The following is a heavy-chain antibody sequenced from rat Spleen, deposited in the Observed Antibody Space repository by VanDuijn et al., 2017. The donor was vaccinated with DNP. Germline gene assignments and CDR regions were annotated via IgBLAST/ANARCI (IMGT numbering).Heavy chain of an antibody. Sequence: QVQLKESGPGLVQPSETLSLTCTVSGFSLTSSSVSWVRQPSGKRPEWMGRMWYDGDTAYNSALRSRLSFSRDTSKNQVFLKMNGRRTDDSGTYYWTRDGGVHWFAYWGQGTLVTVSS. CDR1: GFSLTSSS. D-gene: IGHD1-1*01. CDR2: MWYDGDT. V-gene: IGHV2-63*01. J-gene: IGHJ3*01. CDR3: TRDGGVHWFAY.